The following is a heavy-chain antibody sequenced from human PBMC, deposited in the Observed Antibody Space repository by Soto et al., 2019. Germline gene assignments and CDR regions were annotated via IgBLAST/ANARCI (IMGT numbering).Heavy chain of an antibody. CDR3: AREVFWSGEGSHKYYYYYYMDV. Sequence: ASVKVSCKASGYTFTSYDINWVRQATGQGLEWMGWMNPNSGNTGYAQKFQGRVTMTRNTSISTAYMELSSLRSEDTAVYYCAREVFWSGEGSHKYYYYYYMDVWGKGTTVTVSS. CDR1: GYTFTSYD. D-gene: IGHD3-3*01. J-gene: IGHJ6*03. CDR2: MNPNSGNT. V-gene: IGHV1-8*01.